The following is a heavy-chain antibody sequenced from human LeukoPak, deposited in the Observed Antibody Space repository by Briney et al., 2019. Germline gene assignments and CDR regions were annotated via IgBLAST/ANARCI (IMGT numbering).Heavy chain of an antibody. Sequence: GASVKVSCKASGYTFTSYGISWVRQAPGQGLEWMGWISAYNGNTNYAQKLQGRVTMTTDTSTSTAYMELRSLRSDDTAVYYCARLVEGWTDIRLGAFDIWGQGTMVTVSS. CDR3: ARLVEGWTDIRLGAFDI. V-gene: IGHV1-18*01. D-gene: IGHD3-9*01. CDR2: ISAYNGNT. J-gene: IGHJ3*02. CDR1: GYTFTSYG.